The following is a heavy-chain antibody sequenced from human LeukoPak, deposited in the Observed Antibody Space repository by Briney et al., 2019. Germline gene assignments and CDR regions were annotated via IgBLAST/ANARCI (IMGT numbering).Heavy chain of an antibody. CDR2: INDSGHA. CDR1: GASFRAYY. D-gene: IGHD3-16*01. CDR3: ASSRDLYHHAFTSYWYFDV. V-gene: IGHV4-34*01. Sequence: PSETLSLTCAVHGASFRAYYWSWLRQAPGKGLEWIGEINDSGHARYNASLKSRVTMSVDTSKNQFSLKLKSVTAADTAVYYCASSRDLYHHAFTSYWYFDVRGRGSLVTVSS. J-gene: IGHJ2*01.